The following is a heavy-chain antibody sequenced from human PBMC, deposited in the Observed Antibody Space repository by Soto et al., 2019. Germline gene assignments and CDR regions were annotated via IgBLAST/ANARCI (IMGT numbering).Heavy chain of an antibody. CDR2: IRSKVHGETT. J-gene: IGHJ4*01. V-gene: IGHV3-15*07. Sequence: GGSLRLSCAASIFDFNNAWINWVRQAPGKGLEWIGRIRSKVHGETTDFAVSVRGRFAITRDDSRNMVYMQMNALNTEDTAMYYCTTDSFTSPRVARFDYWGLGTLVTVSS. CDR3: TTDSFTSPRVARFDY. CDR1: IFDFNNAW. D-gene: IGHD2-15*01.